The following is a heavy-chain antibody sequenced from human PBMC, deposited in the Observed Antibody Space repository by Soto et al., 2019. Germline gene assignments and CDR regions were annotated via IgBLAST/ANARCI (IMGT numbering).Heavy chain of an antibody. D-gene: IGHD5-18*01. CDR2: ISGSGGST. CDR1: GFTFSSYA. V-gene: IGHV3-23*01. J-gene: IGHJ4*02. Sequence: EVQLLESGGCLEQPGGSLRLSCAASGFTFSSYAMSWVRQAPGKGLEWVSAISGSGGSTYYADSVKGRFTISRDNSKNTLYLQMNSLRAEDTAVYYCARTLYSYGTDYWGQGTLVTVSS. CDR3: ARTLYSYGTDY.